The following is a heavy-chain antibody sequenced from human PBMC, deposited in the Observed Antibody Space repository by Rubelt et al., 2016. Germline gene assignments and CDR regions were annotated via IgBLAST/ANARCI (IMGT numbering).Heavy chain of an antibody. CDR1: GFTFDDYA. J-gene: IGHJ5*02. V-gene: IGHV3-43D*03. CDR3: VKGGDPYCSGGSCPFDP. D-gene: IGHD2-15*01. Sequence: EVQLVESGGVVVQPGGSLRVSCAASGFTFDDYAMHWVRQAPGKGLEWVSLISWDGSATYYAESVKGRFTISRENSKNSLYLQMNSLGAEDSALYYCVKGGDPYCSGGSCPFDPWGQGTPVTVSS. CDR2: ISWDGSAT.